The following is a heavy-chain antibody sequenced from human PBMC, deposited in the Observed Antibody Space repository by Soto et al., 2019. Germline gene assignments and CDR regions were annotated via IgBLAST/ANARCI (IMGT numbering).Heavy chain of an antibody. D-gene: IGHD3-22*01. CDR1: GYTFTSDA. CDR2: INAGNGNT. Sequence: ASVKVSCKASGYTFTSDAMHWVRQAPGQRLEWMGWINAGNGNTKYSQKFQGRVTITRDTSASTAYMELSSLRSEDTAVYYCARDQGYYDSSGYYELYFDYWGQGTLVTVSS. V-gene: IGHV1-3*01. CDR3: ARDQGYYDSSGYYELYFDY. J-gene: IGHJ4*02.